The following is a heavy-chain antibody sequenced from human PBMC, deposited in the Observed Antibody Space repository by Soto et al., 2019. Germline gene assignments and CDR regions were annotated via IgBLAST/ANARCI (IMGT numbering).Heavy chain of an antibody. CDR2: IWNDGNGY. CDR3: ARRQISPPPRGAASARGGMDV. J-gene: IGHJ6*02. Sequence: QVQLVESGGGVVQPGRSLRLSCAASGFTFSNYGMHWVRQAPGKGLEWVAVIWNDGNGYYYANSVKGRFTISRDNSKNTLYLQMSSLRVEDTAVYYCARRQISPPPRGAASARGGMDVWGQGTTVTVSS. V-gene: IGHV3-33*01. CDR1: GFTFSNYG. D-gene: IGHD6-13*01.